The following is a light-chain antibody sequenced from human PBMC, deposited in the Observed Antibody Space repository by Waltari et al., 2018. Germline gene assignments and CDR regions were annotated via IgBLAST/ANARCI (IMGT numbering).Light chain of an antibody. J-gene: IGKJ2*01. V-gene: IGKV2-30*01. CDR2: KVS. CDR1: QGLAYSDGNTH. Sequence: DGVMRQSPLSLPVTLGQPASISSRSSQGLAYSDGNTHLNWFQQRPGQSPRRLIYKVSNRESVVPGRVSGSGSGTDFPLKISRVAAEDVGVYYSMQRTHMYTFGHGTKLEIK. CDR3: MQRTHMYT.